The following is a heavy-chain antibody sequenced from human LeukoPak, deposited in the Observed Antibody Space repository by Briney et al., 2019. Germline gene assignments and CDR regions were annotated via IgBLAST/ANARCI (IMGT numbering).Heavy chain of an antibody. V-gene: IGHV4-34*01. D-gene: IGHD2-15*01. Sequence: PSETLSLTCAVYGGSFSGYYWSWIRQPPGKGLEWIGEINHSGSTNYNPSLKSRVTIAVDTSKNQFSLKLSSVTAADTAVYYCARDCTDGSCYPLYGMDVWGQGTTVTVSS. CDR1: GGSFSGYY. CDR2: INHSGST. CDR3: ARDCTDGSCYPLYGMDV. J-gene: IGHJ6*02.